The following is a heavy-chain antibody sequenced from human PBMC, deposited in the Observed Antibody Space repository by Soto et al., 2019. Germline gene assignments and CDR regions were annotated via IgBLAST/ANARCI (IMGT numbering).Heavy chain of an antibody. CDR1: GGSISSYY. CDR3: ARESGYCSGGSCYGSWFDP. CDR2: IYYSGST. D-gene: IGHD2-15*01. Sequence: PSETLSLTCTVSGGSISSYYWSWIRQPPGKGLEWIGYIYYSGSTNYNPSLKSRVTISVDTSKNHFSLKLSSVTAADTAVYYCARESGYCSGGSCYGSWFDPWGQGTLVTVSS. V-gene: IGHV4-59*01. J-gene: IGHJ5*02.